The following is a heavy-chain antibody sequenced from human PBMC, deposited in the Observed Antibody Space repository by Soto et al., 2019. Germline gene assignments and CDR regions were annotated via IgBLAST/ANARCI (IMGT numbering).Heavy chain of an antibody. D-gene: IGHD1-26*01. J-gene: IGHJ5*02. V-gene: IGHV4-61*01. CDR2: ISYTGDT. CDR1: GDSVSSDRYF. CDR3: ARIVVGATVDL. Sequence: SETLSLTCSASGDSVSSDRYFWTWIRQPPGKGLEWIAYISYTGDTNYNPSLKSRVTISVDTSRNQFSLTLTSVTAADTAVYFCARIVVGATVDLWGQGSLVTVS.